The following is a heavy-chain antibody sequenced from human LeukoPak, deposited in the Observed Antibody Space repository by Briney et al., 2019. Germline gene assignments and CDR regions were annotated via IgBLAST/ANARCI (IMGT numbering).Heavy chain of an antibody. D-gene: IGHD5-12*01. CDR2: ISDNGGGT. V-gene: IGHV3-64*01. J-gene: IGHJ4*02. Sequence: GGSLRLSCAASGFTFSNYAMHWVRQAPGTGLECVSAISDNGGGTFYANSVKGRFTISRDNSKNTLYLQVGSLRADDMAVYYCARGVSGGYPNYFDYWGQGTLVTVSP. CDR1: GFTFSNYA. CDR3: ARGVSGGYPNYFDY.